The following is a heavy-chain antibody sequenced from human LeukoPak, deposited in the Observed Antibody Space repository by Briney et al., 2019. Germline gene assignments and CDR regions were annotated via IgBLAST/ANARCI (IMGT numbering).Heavy chain of an antibody. V-gene: IGHV1-8*01. Sequence: ASVKVSCKASGYTFTSYDINWVRQATGQGLEWMGWMNPNSGNTGYAQKFQGRVTMTRNTSISTAYMELSSLRSEDTAVYHCASVIRVRGVTSDFDYWGQGTLVTVSS. D-gene: IGHD3-10*01. CDR2: MNPNSGNT. CDR1: GYTFTSYD. J-gene: IGHJ4*02. CDR3: ASVIRVRGVTSDFDY.